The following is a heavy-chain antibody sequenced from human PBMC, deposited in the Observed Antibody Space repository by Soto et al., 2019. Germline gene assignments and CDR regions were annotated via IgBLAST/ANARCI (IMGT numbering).Heavy chain of an antibody. V-gene: IGHV3-30*18. D-gene: IGHD1-26*01. CDR2: ISYDGSNK. Sequence: GGSLRLSCAASGFTFSSYGMHWVRQAPGKGLEWVAVISYDGSNKYYADSVKGRFTISRDNSKNTLYLQMNSLRAEDTAVYYCAKDWEEAGREYFQHWGQGTLVTVSS. J-gene: IGHJ1*01. CDR1: GFTFSSYG. CDR3: AKDWEEAGREYFQH.